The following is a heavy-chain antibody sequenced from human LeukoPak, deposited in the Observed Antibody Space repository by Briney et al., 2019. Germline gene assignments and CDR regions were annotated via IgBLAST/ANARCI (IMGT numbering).Heavy chain of an antibody. J-gene: IGHJ3*01. Sequence: PSEILSLTCSVSGASLSSYFWSWIRQPPGKPLEWIGYIYNSGRTNYNPSLKSRVTISADTSKNQFSLKVKSVTAADTAIYYCARPRWSGSYQHAFVLWGQRTSDTASS. CDR2: IYNSGRT. V-gene: IGHV4-4*09. CDR3: ARPRWSGSYQHAFVL. CDR1: GASLSSYF. D-gene: IGHD1-26*01.